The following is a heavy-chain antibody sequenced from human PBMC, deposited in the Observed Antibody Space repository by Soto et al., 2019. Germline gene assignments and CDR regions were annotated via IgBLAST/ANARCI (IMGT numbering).Heavy chain of an antibody. CDR3: ARSFWSGQHPQYFQH. CDR2: IKQDGSEK. J-gene: IGHJ1*01. CDR1: GFTFSSYW. V-gene: IGHV3-7*05. D-gene: IGHD3-3*01. Sequence: PGGSLRLSCAASGFTFSSYWMSWVRQAPGKGLEWVANIKQDGSEKYYVDSVKGRFTISRDNAKNSLYLQMNSLRAEDTAVYYCARSFWSGQHPQYFQHWGQGTLVTVSS.